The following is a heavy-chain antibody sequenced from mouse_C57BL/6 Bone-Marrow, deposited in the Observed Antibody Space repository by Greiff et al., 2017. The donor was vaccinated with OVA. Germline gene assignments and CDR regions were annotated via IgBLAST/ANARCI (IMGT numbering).Heavy chain of an antibody. J-gene: IGHJ4*01. V-gene: IGHV10-3*01. CDR2: IRSKSSNYAT. CDR1: GFTFNTYA. Sequence: DVQLVESGGGLVQPKGSLKLSCAASGFTFNTYAMHWVRQAPGKGLEWVARIRSKSSNYATYYADSVKDRFTISRDDSQSMLYLQMNNLKTEDTAMYYCVREGDYYGDYYAMDYWGQGTSVTVSS. D-gene: IGHD1-1*01. CDR3: VREGDYYGDYYAMDY.